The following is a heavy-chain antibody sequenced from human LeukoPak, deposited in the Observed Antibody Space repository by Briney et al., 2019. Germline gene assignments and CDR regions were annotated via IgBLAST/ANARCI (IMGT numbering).Heavy chain of an antibody. CDR1: GGTFSSYA. J-gene: IGHJ5*02. D-gene: IGHD1-26*01. V-gene: IGHV1-18*01. CDR2: ISAYNGNT. CDR3: ARHSGTYGGNWFDP. Sequence: ASVKVSCKASGGTFSSYAISWVRQAPGQGLEWMGWISAYNGNTNYAQKLQGRVTMTTDTSTSTAYMELRSLRSDDTAVYYCARHSGTYGGNWFDPWGQGTLVTVSS.